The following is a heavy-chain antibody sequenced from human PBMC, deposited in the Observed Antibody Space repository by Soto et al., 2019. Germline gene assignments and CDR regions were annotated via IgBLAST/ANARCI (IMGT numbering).Heavy chain of an antibody. CDR3: ARVEDSSGYHYYFDY. CDR1: GGTFSSYA. Sequence: QVRLVQSGAEVKKPGSSVKVSCKASGGTFSSYAISWVRQAPGQGLEWMGGIIPIFGTANYAQKFQGRVTITADESTSTAYMELSSLRSEDTAVYYCARVEDSSGYHYYFDYWGQGTLVTVSS. V-gene: IGHV1-69*12. J-gene: IGHJ4*02. D-gene: IGHD3-22*01. CDR2: IIPIFGTA.